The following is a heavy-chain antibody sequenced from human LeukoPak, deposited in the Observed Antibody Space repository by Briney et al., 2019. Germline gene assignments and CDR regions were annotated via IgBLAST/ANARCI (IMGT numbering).Heavy chain of an antibody. CDR1: GGSFSGYY. CDR3: ARAFRGFDP. J-gene: IGHJ5*02. Sequence: PSETLSLTCAVYGGSFSGYYWSWIRQPPRKGLEWIGEINHSGSTNYNPSLKSRVTISVDTSKNQFSLKLSSVTAADTAVYYCARAFRGFDPWGQGTLVTVSS. V-gene: IGHV4-34*01. CDR2: INHSGST.